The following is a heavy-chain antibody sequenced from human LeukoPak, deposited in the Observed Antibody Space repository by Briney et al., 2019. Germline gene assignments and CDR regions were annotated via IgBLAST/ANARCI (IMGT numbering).Heavy chain of an antibody. V-gene: IGHV4-59*01. CDR2: IYYSGST. J-gene: IGHJ3*02. CDR1: GDSISSYY. Sequence: SETLSLTCTVSGDSISSYYWSWIRQPPGKGLEWIGYIYYSGSTNYNPSLESRVTISVDTSKNRFSLKLSSVTAADTAVYYCARDRYSGYDGFGAFDIWGQGTMVTVSS. CDR3: ARDRYSGYDGFGAFDI. D-gene: IGHD5-12*01.